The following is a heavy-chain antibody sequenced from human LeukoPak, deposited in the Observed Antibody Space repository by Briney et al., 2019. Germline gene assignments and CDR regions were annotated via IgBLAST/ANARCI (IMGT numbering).Heavy chain of an antibody. CDR1: RLTFSNYA. J-gene: IGHJ6*02. D-gene: IGHD3-3*01. CDR3: AKAWTGFGGDV. V-gene: IGHV3-23*01. CDR2: IRQWGPT. Sequence: GSLRLSCAASRLTFSNYAMCWVRQAPGTGLDWLSPIRQWGPTFYADSVKGRFTISRDNSRNTLYLQMDSLRADDTAVYYCAKAWTGFGGDVWGQGTTVTVSS.